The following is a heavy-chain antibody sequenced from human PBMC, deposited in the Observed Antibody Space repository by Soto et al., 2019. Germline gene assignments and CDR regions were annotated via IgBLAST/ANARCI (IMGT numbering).Heavy chain of an antibody. V-gene: IGHV1-18*04. J-gene: IGHJ1*01. D-gene: IGHD4-17*01. Sequence: QVQLVQSGPDLKRPGASMKVSCKASGYTFTSYGISWVRQAPGQGLEWMAWISPLKGRTQYSQKAQGRVTLSTDTSSNTAYMEMTTLRVDDTAVYYCAMDYGDRPEYFKHWGQGTLFTVS. CDR3: AMDYGDRPEYFKH. CDR2: ISPLKGRT. CDR1: GYTFTSYG.